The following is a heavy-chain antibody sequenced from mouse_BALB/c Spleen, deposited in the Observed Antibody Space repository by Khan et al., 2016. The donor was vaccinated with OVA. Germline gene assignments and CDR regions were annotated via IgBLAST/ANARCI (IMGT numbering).Heavy chain of an antibody. V-gene: IGHV5-9*03. J-gene: IGHJ3*01. Sequence: EVELVESGGGLVKPGGSLKLSCAASGFTFSSFTMSWVRQTPEKRLEWVASISSCGDNTYYPDSVKGRFTISRDKAKNNLYLQMSSLRSEDTALYYCARSDDGHFAYWGQGTLVTVSA. CDR1: GFTFSSFT. CDR3: ARSDDGHFAY. D-gene: IGHD2-3*01. CDR2: ISSCGDNT.